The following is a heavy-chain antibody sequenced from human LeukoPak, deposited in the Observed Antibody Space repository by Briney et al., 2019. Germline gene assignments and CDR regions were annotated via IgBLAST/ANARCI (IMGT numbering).Heavy chain of an antibody. CDR2: IYYIGST. CDR1: GGSISSYY. V-gene: IGHV4-59*01. J-gene: IGHJ4*02. D-gene: IGHD1-1*01. Sequence: PSETLSLTCTVSGGSISSYYWSWIRQPPGKGLEWIGYIYYIGSTNYNPSLKSRVTISVDTSKNQSSLKLRSVTAADTAVYYCARALAGTQSYFDYWGQGTLVTVSS. CDR3: ARALAGTQSYFDY.